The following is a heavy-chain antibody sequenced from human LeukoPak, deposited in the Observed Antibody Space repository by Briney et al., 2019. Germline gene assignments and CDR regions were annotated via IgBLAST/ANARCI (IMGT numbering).Heavy chain of an antibody. CDR1: GGSISSYY. CDR2: IYYSGST. V-gene: IGHV4-59*01. Sequence: SETLSLTCTVSGGSISSYYWSWIRQPPGKGLEWIGYIYYSGSTNYNPSLKSRVTISVDTSKNQFSLKLSSVTAADTAVYYCARERYRSGWYHYWGQGTLVTVSS. CDR3: ARERYRSGWYHY. J-gene: IGHJ4*02. D-gene: IGHD6-19*01.